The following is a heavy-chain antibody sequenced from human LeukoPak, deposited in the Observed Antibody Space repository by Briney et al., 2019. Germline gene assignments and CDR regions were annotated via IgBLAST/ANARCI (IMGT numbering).Heavy chain of an antibody. J-gene: IGHJ4*02. V-gene: IGHV3-11*01. CDR3: AKDRDGSGSWGFDY. CDR2: ISSSGSTI. Sequence: KAGGSLRLSCAASGFTFTDYYMSWIRQAPGKGLEWLSYISSSGSTIYYADSVKGRFTISRDNAKNSLYLQMNSLRAEDTAVYYCAKDRDGSGSWGFDYWGQGTLVTVSS. CDR1: GFTFTDYY. D-gene: IGHD3-10*01.